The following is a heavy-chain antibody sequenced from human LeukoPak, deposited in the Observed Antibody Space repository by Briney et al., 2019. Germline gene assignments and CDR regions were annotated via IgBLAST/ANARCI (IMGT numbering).Heavy chain of an antibody. CDR1: GFTFSSYA. CDR3: ARDTLDCGGDCTIDY. J-gene: IGHJ4*02. CDR2: ISYDGSNK. D-gene: IGHD2-21*01. Sequence: GGSLRLSCAASGFTFSSYAMHWVRQAPGKGLEWVAVISYDGSNKYYADSVKGRFTISRDNSKSTLYLQMNGLRAEDTAVYYCARDTLDCGGDCTIDYWGQGTLVTVSS. V-gene: IGHV3-30-3*01.